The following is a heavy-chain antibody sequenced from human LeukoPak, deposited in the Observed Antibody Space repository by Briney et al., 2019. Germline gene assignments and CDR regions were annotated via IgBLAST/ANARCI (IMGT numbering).Heavy chain of an antibody. D-gene: IGHD4-17*01. V-gene: IGHV3-30*02. J-gene: IGHJ4*02. CDR2: IRYDGSNK. CDR1: GFTFSSYG. CDR3: AKDRSMTTVTPFDN. Sequence: GGSLRLSCAASGFTFSSYGMHWVRQAPGKGLEWVAFIRYDGSNKYYADSVKGRFTISRDNSKNTVYLQMNSLRAEDTAVYYCAKDRSMTTVTPFDNWGQGTLVAVSS.